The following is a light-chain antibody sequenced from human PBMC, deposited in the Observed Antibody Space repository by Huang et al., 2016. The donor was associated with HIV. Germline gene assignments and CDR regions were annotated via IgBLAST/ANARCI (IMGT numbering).Light chain of an antibody. V-gene: IGKV3-15*01. J-gene: IGKJ4*01. CDR2: SAS. Sequence: EIVMTQSPVTLSVSPGERATLSCRARQSISNNLAWYQQKPGLAPRLLVYSASTRVTGIPARFSGSGSGTEFTLTISSLQSEDFAIYYCQQYQDWPPEALTFGGGTKVE. CDR1: QSISNN. CDR3: QQYQDWPPEALT.